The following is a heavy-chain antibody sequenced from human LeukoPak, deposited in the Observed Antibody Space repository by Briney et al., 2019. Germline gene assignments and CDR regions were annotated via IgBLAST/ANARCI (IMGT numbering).Heavy chain of an antibody. CDR2: IYSGGST. V-gene: IGHV3-66*04. D-gene: IGHD3-10*01. CDR1: GFTVSSNY. Sequence: GGSPRLSCAASGFTVSSNYMSWVRQAPGKGLEWVSVIYSGGSTYYADSVKGRFTISRDNSKNTPYLQMGSLRAEDMAVYYCARPMVRGVISLGYWGQGTLVTVSS. CDR3: ARPMVRGVISLGY. J-gene: IGHJ4*02.